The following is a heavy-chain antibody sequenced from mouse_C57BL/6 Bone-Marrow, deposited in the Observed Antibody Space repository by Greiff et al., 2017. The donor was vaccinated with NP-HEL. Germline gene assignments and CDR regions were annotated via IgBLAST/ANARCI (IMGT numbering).Heavy chain of an antibody. V-gene: IGHV1-63*01. J-gene: IGHJ4*01. D-gene: IGHD4-1*01. CDR3: ARAGTGTGYAIDY. Sequence: QVQLQQSGAELVRPGTSVKMSCKASGYTFTNYWIGWAKQRPGHGLEWIGDIYPGGGCTNYNEKFKGKATLTADKSSSTAYMQISSLTSEDSAIYDYARAGTGTGYAIDYWGQGTSLTVSS. CDR1: GYTFTNYW. CDR2: IYPGGGCT.